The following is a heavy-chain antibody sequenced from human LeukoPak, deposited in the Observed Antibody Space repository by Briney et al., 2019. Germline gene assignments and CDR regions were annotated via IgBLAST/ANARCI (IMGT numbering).Heavy chain of an antibody. D-gene: IGHD3-16*01. CDR1: GFTFGTYA. CDR2: ISGNGGHT. CDR3: AKERLWGLSPEDH. J-gene: IGHJ4*02. Sequence: GGSLRLSCAVSGFTFGTYAMSWVRPAPGKGLEWVSGISGNGGHTYYAGSVRGRFTISRDKSKNTLYLQMRSLRAEGTAIYECAKERLWGLSPEDHWGEGTQVIVSS. V-gene: IGHV3-23*01.